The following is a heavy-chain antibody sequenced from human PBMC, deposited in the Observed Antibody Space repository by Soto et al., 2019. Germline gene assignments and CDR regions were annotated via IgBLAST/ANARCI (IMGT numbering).Heavy chain of an antibody. D-gene: IGHD3-16*02. CDR1: GVSISGTSYY. CDR3: ARHGSF. CDR2: IYYSGET. J-gene: IGHJ1*01. Sequence: QLQLQESGPGLVKPSETLSLTCTVSGVSISGTSYYWGWIRQTPAKGLEWIGTIYYSGETFYNPPLKSRVTISIDTSKTHFSSNLTSVTAADPVIYYCARHGSFWGQGALVTVSS. V-gene: IGHV4-39*01.